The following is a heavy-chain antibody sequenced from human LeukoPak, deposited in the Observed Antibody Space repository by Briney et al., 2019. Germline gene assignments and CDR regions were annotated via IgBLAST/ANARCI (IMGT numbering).Heavy chain of an antibody. CDR2: INHSGST. CDR3: ARGRTYYGSGSYYSG. CDR1: GGSFSGYY. Sequence: PSETLSLTCAVYGGSFSGYYWSWIRQPPGKGLEWIGEINHSGSTNYNPSLKSRVIISVDTSKNQFSLKLSSVTAADTAVYYCARGRTYYGSGSYYSGWGQGTLVTVSS. V-gene: IGHV4-34*01. D-gene: IGHD3-10*01. J-gene: IGHJ4*02.